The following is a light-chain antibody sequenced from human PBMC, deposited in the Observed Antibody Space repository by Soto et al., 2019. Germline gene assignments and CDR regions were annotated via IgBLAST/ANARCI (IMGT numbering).Light chain of an antibody. CDR1: QNIRSS. CDR2: DAS. CDR3: QQYSNWPPIT. J-gene: IGKJ5*01. Sequence: EVVMTQSPASLSASPGERVTLSCRASQNIRSSLAWYQQRPGQAPRLLIYDASTRATGIPPRFSGGGSGTEFTVTISSLQSEDFAVYYCQQYSNWPPITFGQGTRLEI. V-gene: IGKV3-15*01.